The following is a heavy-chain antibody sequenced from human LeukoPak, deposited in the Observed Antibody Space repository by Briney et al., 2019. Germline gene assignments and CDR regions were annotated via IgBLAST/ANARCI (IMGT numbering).Heavy chain of an antibody. J-gene: IGHJ3*02. Sequence: SGGSLRLSCAASGFTFSSYPMNWVRQSPERGLEWVSAISGTGGSTSYADSLKGRFTISRDNSRNTLYLQMSSLTAEDTAVYYCAKECGRDYDDRAFDIWGRGTMVTVSS. CDR3: AKECGRDYDDRAFDI. CDR2: ISGTGGST. CDR1: GFTFSSYP. D-gene: IGHD3-22*01. V-gene: IGHV3-23*01.